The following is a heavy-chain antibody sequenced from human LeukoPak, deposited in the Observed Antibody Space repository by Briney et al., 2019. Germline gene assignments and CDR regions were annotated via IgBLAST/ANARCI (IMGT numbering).Heavy chain of an antibody. CDR3: TMDTAMVTFDY. D-gene: IGHD5-18*01. Sequence: GGSLRLSCTASGFTFGDYAMSWVRQAPGKGLEWVGRIKSKTDGGTTDYAAPVKGRFTISRDDSKNTLYLQMNSLKTEDTAVYYCTMDTAMVTFDYWGQGTLVTVSS. CDR2: IKSKTDGGTT. CDR1: GFTFGDYA. J-gene: IGHJ4*02. V-gene: IGHV3-15*01.